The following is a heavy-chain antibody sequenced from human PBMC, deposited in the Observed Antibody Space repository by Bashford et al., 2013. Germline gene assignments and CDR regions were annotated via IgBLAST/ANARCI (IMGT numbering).Heavy chain of an antibody. V-gene: IGHV1-69*13. CDR2: IIPIFGTA. D-gene: IGHD3-3*01. CDR1: GGTFSSYA. CDR3: ARLPSFWSGYYYFDY. J-gene: IGHJ4*01. Sequence: SVKVSCKASGGTFSSYAISWVRQAPGQGLEWMGGIIPIFGTANYAQKFQGRVTITADESTSTAYMXLSSLRSEDTAVYYCARLPSFWSGYYYFDYWARNPGLPSPQ.